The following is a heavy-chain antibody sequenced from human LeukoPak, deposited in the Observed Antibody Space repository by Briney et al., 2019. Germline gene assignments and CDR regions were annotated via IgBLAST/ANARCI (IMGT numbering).Heavy chain of an antibody. CDR3: ARGEFICTINTCYASALDS. Sequence: ASVKVSCKASGYTFTSYAISWVRQAPGQGLEWMGWIRAHNGDTNHAQQLQGRVTMTTDTSTRTAYMELRSLRSEDTAVYYCARGEFICTINTCYASALDSWGRGTLVTVSS. V-gene: IGHV1-18*01. CDR2: IRAHNGDT. J-gene: IGHJ4*02. D-gene: IGHD2-2*01. CDR1: GYTFTSYA.